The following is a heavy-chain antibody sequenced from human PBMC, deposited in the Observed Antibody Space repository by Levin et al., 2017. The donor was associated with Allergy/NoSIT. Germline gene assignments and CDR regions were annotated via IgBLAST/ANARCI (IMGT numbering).Heavy chain of an antibody. Sequence: GESLKISCKASGYTFTNYGFSWVRQAPGQGLEWMGWVSSSNGNTNYAQKFQGRVTMFTDTSTSTAYMELRSLRSDDTAVYYCARDVVAGGYYGMDVWGQGTTVTVSS. CDR1: GYTFTNYG. CDR3: ARDVVAGGYYGMDV. CDR2: VSSSNGNT. D-gene: IGHD6-19*01. J-gene: IGHJ6*02. V-gene: IGHV1-18*01.